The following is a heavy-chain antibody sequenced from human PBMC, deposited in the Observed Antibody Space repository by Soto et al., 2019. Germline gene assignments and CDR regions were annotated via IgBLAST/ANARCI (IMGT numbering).Heavy chain of an antibody. Sequence: EVQLLESGGGLVQGGGSLRLSCAASGFTFRSYAMSWVRQAPGKGLEWVSAITGSGGNTFYPDSVKGRFTISRDNSKSTLYLQINSLRAEDSALYFCALHTICGRADDDCIRTFDVWGRGTLVTVSS. V-gene: IGHV3-23*01. J-gene: IGHJ2*01. CDR3: ALHTICGRADDDCIRTFDV. CDR2: ITGSGGNT. CDR1: GFTFRSYA. D-gene: IGHD2-21*01.